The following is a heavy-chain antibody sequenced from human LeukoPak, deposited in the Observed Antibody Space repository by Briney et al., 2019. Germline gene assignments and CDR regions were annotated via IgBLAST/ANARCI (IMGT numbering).Heavy chain of an antibody. J-gene: IGHJ4*02. V-gene: IGHV3-7*03. CDR3: ARVLYDSSGFYSGAFDY. D-gene: IGHD3-22*01. Sequence: GGSLRLSCAASGFTFSVYWMSWVRRAPGKGLEWVANIKQDGSEKYYVDSVKGRFTISRDNAKNSLYLQMNSLRAEDTAVYYCARVLYDSSGFYSGAFDYWGQGTLVTVSS. CDR2: IKQDGSEK. CDR1: GFTFSVYW.